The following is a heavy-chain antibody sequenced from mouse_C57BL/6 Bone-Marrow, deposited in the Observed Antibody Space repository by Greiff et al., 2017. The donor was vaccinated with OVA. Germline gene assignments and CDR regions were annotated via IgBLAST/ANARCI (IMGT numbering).Heavy chain of an antibody. J-gene: IGHJ1*03. CDR1: GFNIKDDY. D-gene: IGHD1-1*01. Sequence: VQLQQSGAELVRPGASVKLSCTASGFNIKDDYMHWVKQRPEQGLEWIGWIDPENGDTEYASKFQGKATITADKSSNTAYLQLSSLTSEDTAVYYCTRPITTVVAHWYFDVWGTGTTVTVSS. V-gene: IGHV14-4*01. CDR2: IDPENGDT. CDR3: TRPITTVVAHWYFDV.